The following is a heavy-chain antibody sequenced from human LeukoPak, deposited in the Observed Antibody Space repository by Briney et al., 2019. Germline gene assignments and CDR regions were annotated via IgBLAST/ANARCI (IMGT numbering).Heavy chain of an antibody. CDR1: GFTSDDYA. J-gene: IGHJ5*02. D-gene: IGHD3-10*01. CDR3: AKRMVAGGDNWFDP. Sequence: PGGSLRLSCAASGFTSDDYAMHWVRQAPGKGLEWVSGISWNSGSIGYADSVRGRFTISRDNAKNSLYLQMHGLRAEDTAVYYCAKRMVAGGDNWFDPWGQGTLVTVSS. V-gene: IGHV3-9*01. CDR2: ISWNSGSI.